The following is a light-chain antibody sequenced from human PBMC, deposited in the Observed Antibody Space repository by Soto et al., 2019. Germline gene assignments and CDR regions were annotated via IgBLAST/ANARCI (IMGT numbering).Light chain of an antibody. CDR3: QVWDSSSDHPYV. Sequence: SYELTQPPSVSVAPGQTARITCGGNNIGSKSVHWYQQKPGQAPVLVVYDDSDRPSGIPERFSGSNSGNTATLTISRVEDGDEADYYCQVWDSSSDHPYVFGTGTKLTVL. CDR1: NIGSKS. CDR2: DDS. V-gene: IGLV3-21*02. J-gene: IGLJ1*01.